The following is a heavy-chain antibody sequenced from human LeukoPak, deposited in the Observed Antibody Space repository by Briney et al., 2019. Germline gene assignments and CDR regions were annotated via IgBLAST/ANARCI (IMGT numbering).Heavy chain of an antibody. CDR1: GGSMNDYY. CDR2: IYYSGST. J-gene: IGHJ6*02. CDR3: ARKEGYYYAMDV. V-gene: IGHV4-59*01. Sequence: SETLSLTCNVSGGSMNDYYWSWVRQPPGKGLEWIGNIYYSGSTNYNPSLKSRVTISVDTSKEQFSLKLSSVTAADTAVYFCARKEGYYYAMDVWGQGTTVTVSS.